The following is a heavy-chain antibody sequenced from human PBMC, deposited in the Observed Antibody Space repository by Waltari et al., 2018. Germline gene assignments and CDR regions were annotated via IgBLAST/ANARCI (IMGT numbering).Heavy chain of an antibody. J-gene: IGHJ3*01. CDR2: INAGNGNT. V-gene: IGHV1-3*01. CDR1: GYTFTSYT. D-gene: IGHD2-21*01. Sequence: QVQLVQSGAEVKKPGASVTVSCTASGYTFTSYTIHWVRQAPGQRLEWMGWINAGNGNTKYSQNFQGRVTITRDTSASTAFMELSSLRSEDTAVYYCATLRVVVSLPDGFDFWGQGTLVTVSS. CDR3: ATLRVVVSLPDGFDF.